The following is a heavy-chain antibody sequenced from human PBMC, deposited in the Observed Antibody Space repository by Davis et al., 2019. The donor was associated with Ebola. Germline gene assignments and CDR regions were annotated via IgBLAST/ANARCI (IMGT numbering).Heavy chain of an antibody. CDR2: IYYSGST. D-gene: IGHD3-10*01. CDR3: AILAYGSGWGNWFDP. Sequence: SETLSLTCTVSGGSISSYYWSWIRQPPGKGLEWIGSIYYSGSTYYNPSLKSRVTISVDTSKNQFSLKLSSVTAADTAVYYCAILAYGSGWGNWFDPWGQGTLVTVSS. V-gene: IGHV4-59*05. J-gene: IGHJ5*02. CDR1: GGSISSYY.